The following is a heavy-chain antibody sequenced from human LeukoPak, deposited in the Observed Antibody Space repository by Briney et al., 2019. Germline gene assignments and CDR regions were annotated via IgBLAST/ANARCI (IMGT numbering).Heavy chain of an antibody. CDR3: ARSMVTNYSDH. Sequence: PGGSLRLSCAASGLTFSSYEMNWVRQAPGKGLEWVSYISRSGSTIYYADSVQGRFTISRDNAKNSLYLQVNSLRAEDTAVYYCARSMVTNYSDHWGQGTLVTVSS. CDR1: GLTFSSYE. V-gene: IGHV3-48*03. D-gene: IGHD4-17*01. CDR2: ISRSGSTI. J-gene: IGHJ4*02.